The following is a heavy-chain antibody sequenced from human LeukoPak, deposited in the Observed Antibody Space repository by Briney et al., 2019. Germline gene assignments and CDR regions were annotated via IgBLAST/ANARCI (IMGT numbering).Heavy chain of an antibody. CDR1: GFTFSTYA. V-gene: IGHV3-23*01. CDR2: ISDSGGHT. Sequence: SGGSLRLSCAGSGFTFSTYAMSWVRQAPGKGLEWVSTISDSGGHTYYADSVKGRFTISRDNSKNTLYLQMNNLRAEDTAVFYCAKKVRQSVVTPTVDYWGQGTLVTVSS. J-gene: IGHJ4*02. D-gene: IGHD4-23*01. CDR3: AKKVRQSVVTPTVDY.